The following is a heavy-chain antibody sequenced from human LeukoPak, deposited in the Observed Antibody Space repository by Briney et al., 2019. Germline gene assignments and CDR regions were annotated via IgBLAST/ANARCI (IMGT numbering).Heavy chain of an antibody. CDR2: IYPADSDT. CDR3: ARPDYDCWSGYQNWYFDL. J-gene: IGHJ2*01. V-gene: IGHV5-51*01. D-gene: IGHD3-3*01. CDR1: GYPFTSFW. Sequence: GESLKISCQGSGYPFTSFWIGWVRPIPGKGLAWMGIIYPADSDTSNSPSFQGQVPISADKSISSAYLQWSSLKASDTAMYYCARPDYDCWSGYQNWYFDLWGRGTLVTVSS.